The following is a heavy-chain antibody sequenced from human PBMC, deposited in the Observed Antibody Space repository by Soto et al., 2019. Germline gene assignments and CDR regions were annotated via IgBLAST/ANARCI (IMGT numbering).Heavy chain of an antibody. CDR3: AKVSGDVVVTATTTYYYYGMDV. D-gene: IGHD2-21*02. CDR2: ISYDGSNK. Sequence: PGGSLRLSCAASGFTFSSYGMHWVRQAPGKGLEWVAVISYDGSNKYYADSVKGRFTISRDNSKNTLYLQMNSLRAEDTAVYYCAKVSGDVVVTATTTYYYYGMDVWGQGTTVTVSS. CDR1: GFTFSSYG. V-gene: IGHV3-30*18. J-gene: IGHJ6*02.